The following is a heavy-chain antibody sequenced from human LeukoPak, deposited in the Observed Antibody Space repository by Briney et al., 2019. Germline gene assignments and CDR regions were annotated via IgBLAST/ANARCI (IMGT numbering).Heavy chain of an antibody. Sequence: GGSLRLSCAASGFTFSNARMSWVRQAPGKGLEWVGRIKSKTDGGTTDYAAPVKGRFTISRDDSKNTLYLQMNSLKTEDTAVYYCTTDLALRYSDYWGQGTLVTVSS. V-gene: IGHV3-15*01. CDR2: IKSKTDGGTT. CDR1: GFTFSNAR. D-gene: IGHD3-9*01. CDR3: TTDLALRYSDY. J-gene: IGHJ4*02.